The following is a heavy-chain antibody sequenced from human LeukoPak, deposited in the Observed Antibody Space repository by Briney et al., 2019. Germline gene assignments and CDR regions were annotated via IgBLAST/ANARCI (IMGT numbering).Heavy chain of an antibody. D-gene: IGHD5-24*01. V-gene: IGHV4-59*01. CDR2: IYYRVTS. Sequence: SETLSLTCIVSGDSISTYYWSWIRQPPGKGLEWIGYIYYRVTSDYNPSLKSRVTISVDTSKNQFSLKLSSVTAADTAVYYCAGGYKYAYYNYYYMDVWGKGTTVTVSS. CDR3: AGGYKYAYYNYYYMDV. CDR1: GDSISTYY. J-gene: IGHJ6*03.